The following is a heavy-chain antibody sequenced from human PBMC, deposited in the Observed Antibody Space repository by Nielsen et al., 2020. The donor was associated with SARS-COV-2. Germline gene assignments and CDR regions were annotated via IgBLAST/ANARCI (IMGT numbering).Heavy chain of an antibody. J-gene: IGHJ4*02. V-gene: IGHV1-46*01. Sequence: ASVKVSCKASGYTFTSYYMHWVRQAPGQGLEWMAIFNPSGGRTSYAQKFQGRVTVTRDTSTSTVYMEVSSLSSDDTAVYYCARDRRECSGGSCYSSYFDYWGQGTLVTVSS. CDR2: FNPSGGRT. D-gene: IGHD2-15*01. CDR1: GYTFTSYY. CDR3: ARDRRECSGGSCYSSYFDY.